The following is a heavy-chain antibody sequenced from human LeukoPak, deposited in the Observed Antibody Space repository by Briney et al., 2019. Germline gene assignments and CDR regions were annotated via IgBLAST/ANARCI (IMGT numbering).Heavy chain of an antibody. CDR3: ARQGITVTQEVAFEI. V-gene: IGHV5-51*01. CDR1: GYSFTNYW. J-gene: IGHJ3*02. CDR2: IYPGDSDT. Sequence: KPGESLKISCKGSGYSFTNYWIGWVRQMPGKGLEWMAIIYPGDSDTRYSPSFQGLVIISADKSTSTAYLQWSSLKASDTAMYYCARQGITVTQEVAFEIGGKGTRVTVS. D-gene: IGHD1/OR15-1a*01.